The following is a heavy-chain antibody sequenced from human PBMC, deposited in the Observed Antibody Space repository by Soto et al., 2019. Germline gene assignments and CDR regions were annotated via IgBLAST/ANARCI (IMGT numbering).Heavy chain of an antibody. D-gene: IGHD6-13*01. CDR1: GFTFSTYG. CDR2: ISYDGANK. CDR3: AKASTSSWYYFDC. Sequence: TGGSLRLSCAASGFTFSTYGVHWVRQAPGKGLEWVALISYDGANKYYADSVKGRFTIFRDNSKNTLYLQMSSLRAEDTAVYYCAKASTSSWYYFDCWGPGTLVTVSS. J-gene: IGHJ4*02. V-gene: IGHV3-30*18.